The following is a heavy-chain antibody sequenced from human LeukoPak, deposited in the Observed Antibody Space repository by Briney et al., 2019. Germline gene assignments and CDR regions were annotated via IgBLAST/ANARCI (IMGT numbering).Heavy chain of an antibody. D-gene: IGHD6-13*01. CDR1: GFTFSSYA. J-gene: IGHJ5*02. CDR3: AKDLGGSSSSWYEEDWFDP. Sequence: GGSLRLSCAASGFTFSSYAMSWVRQAPGKGLEWVSAISGSGGSTYYADSVKGRFTISRDNSKNTLYLQMNSLRAEDTAVYYCAKDLGGSSSSWYEEDWFDPWGQGTLVTVSS. V-gene: IGHV3-23*01. CDR2: ISGSGGST.